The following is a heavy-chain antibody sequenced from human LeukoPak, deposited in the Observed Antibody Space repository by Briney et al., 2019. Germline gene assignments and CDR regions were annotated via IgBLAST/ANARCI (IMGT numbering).Heavy chain of an antibody. V-gene: IGHV3-21*01. J-gene: IGHJ4*02. D-gene: IGHD6-19*01. CDR2: ISSSSSYI. CDR1: GFTFSSYA. Sequence: PGGSLRLSCAASGFTFSSYAMHWVRQAPGKGLEWVSSISSSSSYIYYADSVKGRFTISRDNAKNSLYLQMNSLRAEDTAVYYCARDYSSGWWRGIIDYWGQGTLVTVSS. CDR3: ARDYSSGWWRGIIDY.